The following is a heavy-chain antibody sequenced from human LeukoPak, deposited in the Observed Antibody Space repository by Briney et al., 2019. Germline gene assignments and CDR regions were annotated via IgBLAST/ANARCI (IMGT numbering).Heavy chain of an antibody. V-gene: IGHV3-15*01. D-gene: IGHD3-22*01. J-gene: IGHJ4*02. Sequence: GGSLRLSCAASGFTFSNAWMSWVRQAPGKGLEWVGRFKSKTDGGTTDYAAPVKGRFTISRDDSKNTLYLQMNSLKTEDTAVYYCTTANYYDSSGYSPLDYWGLGTLVTVSS. CDR1: GFTFSNAW. CDR2: FKSKTDGGTT. CDR3: TTANYYDSSGYSPLDY.